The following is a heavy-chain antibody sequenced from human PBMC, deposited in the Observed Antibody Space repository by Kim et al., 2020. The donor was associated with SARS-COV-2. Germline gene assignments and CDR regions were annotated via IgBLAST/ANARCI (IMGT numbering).Heavy chain of an antibody. CDR1: GGSISSSNW. J-gene: IGHJ3*02. CDR3: ARERDYEGFDAFDI. CDR2: IYHSGST. Sequence: SETLSLTCAVSGGSISSSNWWSWVRQPPGKGLEWIGEIYHSGSTNYNPSLKSRVTISVDKSKNQFSLKLSSVTAADTAVYYCARERDYEGFDAFDIWGQGTMVTVSS. D-gene: IGHD4-17*01. V-gene: IGHV4-4*02.